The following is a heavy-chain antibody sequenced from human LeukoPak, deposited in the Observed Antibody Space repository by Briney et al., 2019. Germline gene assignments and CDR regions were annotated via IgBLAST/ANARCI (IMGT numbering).Heavy chain of an antibody. CDR1: GFTFSSYE. CDR2: ISSSSSYM. CDR3: SCSGGSCPLDY. V-gene: IGHV3-21*01. Sequence: GGSLRLSCAASGFTFSSYEMNWVRQAPGKGLEWVSSISSSSSYMYYADSVKGRFTISRDNAKNSLYLQMNSLRAEDTAVYYCSCSGGSCPLDYWGQGTLVTVSS. J-gene: IGHJ4*02. D-gene: IGHD2-15*01.